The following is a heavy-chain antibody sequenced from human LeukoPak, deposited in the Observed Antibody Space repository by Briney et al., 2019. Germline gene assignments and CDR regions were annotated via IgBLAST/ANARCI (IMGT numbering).Heavy chain of an antibody. CDR2: IIPILGIA. V-gene: IGHV1-69*04. J-gene: IGHJ4*02. CDR3: AREPRAYYYDSSGYWRMDYFDY. Sequence: SVKVSCKASGYTFIEYYIHWLRQAPGQGLEWMGRIIPILGIANYAQKFQGRVTITADKSTSTAYMELSSLRSEDTAVYYCAREPRAYYYDSSGYWRMDYFDYWGQGTLVTVSS. CDR1: GYTFIEYY. D-gene: IGHD3-22*01.